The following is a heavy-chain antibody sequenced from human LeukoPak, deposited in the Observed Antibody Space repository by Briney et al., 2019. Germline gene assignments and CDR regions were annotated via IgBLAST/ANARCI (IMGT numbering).Heavy chain of an antibody. CDR2: IYGGGST. CDR1: GFSVSSNY. CDR3: AKDSKRWKTYYYASGSYYFDY. D-gene: IGHD3-10*01. J-gene: IGHJ4*02. Sequence: GGSLRLSCAASGFSVSSNYMNWVRQAPGKGLEWVSVIYGGGSTYYADSVKGRFTISRDNSKNTLYLQMNSLRAEDTAVYYCAKDSKRWKTYYYASGSYYFDYWGQGTLVTVSS. V-gene: IGHV3-53*05.